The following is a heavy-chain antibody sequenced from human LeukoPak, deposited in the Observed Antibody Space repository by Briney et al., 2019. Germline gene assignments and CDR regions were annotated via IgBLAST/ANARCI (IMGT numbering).Heavy chain of an antibody. CDR3: ARGPNRYSSGWYYFDS. CDR2: IYYSGST. J-gene: IGHJ4*02. V-gene: IGHV4-59*01. Sequence: SEALSLTCTVSGGSINSDYWSWIRQPPGEGLEWGGYIYYSGSTNYNPSLKSRVTISVDTSKTQFSLRLNSVTATDTAMYYCARGPNRYSSGWYYFDSWGQGTLVT. D-gene: IGHD6-19*01. CDR1: GGSINSDY.